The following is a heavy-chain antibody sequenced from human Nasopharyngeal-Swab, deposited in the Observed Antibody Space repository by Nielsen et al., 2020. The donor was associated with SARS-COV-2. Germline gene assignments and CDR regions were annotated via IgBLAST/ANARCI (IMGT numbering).Heavy chain of an antibody. D-gene: IGHD3-22*01. J-gene: IGHJ6*02. CDR3: AREYYYDSSGYYPMDV. V-gene: IGHV1-46*01. CDR1: GYTFTSYY. CDR2: INPSGGST. Sequence: ASVKVSCKASGYTFTSYYMHWVRQAPGQGLEWMGIINPSGGSTSYAQKFQGRVTMTRDTSTSTAYMELRSLRSDDTAVYYCAREYYYDSSGYYPMDVWGQGTTVTVSS.